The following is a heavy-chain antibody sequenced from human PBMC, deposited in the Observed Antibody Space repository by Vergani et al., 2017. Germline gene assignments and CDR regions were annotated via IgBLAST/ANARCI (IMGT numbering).Heavy chain of an antibody. V-gene: IGHV3-30-3*01. Sequence: QVQLVESGGGLVKPGGSLRLSCAASGFTFSSYAMHWVRQAPGKGLEWVAVISYDGSNKYYADSVKGRFTISRDNSKNTLYLQMNSLRAEDTAVYYCARQVVVPAAVFDYWGQGTLVTVSS. CDR3: ARQVVVPAAVFDY. D-gene: IGHD2-2*01. J-gene: IGHJ4*02. CDR1: GFTFSSYA. CDR2: ISYDGSNK.